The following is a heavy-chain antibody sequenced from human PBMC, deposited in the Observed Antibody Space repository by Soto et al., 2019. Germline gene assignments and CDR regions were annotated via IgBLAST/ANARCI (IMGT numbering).Heavy chain of an antibody. CDR1: GGSVSSYY. Sequence: ETLSLTCTVSGGSVSSYYWGWIRQPPGKGLEWIGYTHYSGNTNYHPSLKGRVTISLDTSRNQFSLNLSAVTAADTAVYYCARHTWTIRAGFDYWGQGALVTVSS. D-gene: IGHD3-3*02. V-gene: IGHV4-59*02. CDR3: ARHTWTIRAGFDY. CDR2: THYSGNT. J-gene: IGHJ4*02.